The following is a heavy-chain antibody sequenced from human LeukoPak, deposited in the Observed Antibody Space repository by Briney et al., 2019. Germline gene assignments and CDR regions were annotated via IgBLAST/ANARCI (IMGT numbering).Heavy chain of an antibody. Sequence: PGGSLRLSCAASGFTFSSYAMSWVRQAPGKGLEWVANIRQDGNEKYYVDSVKGRFTISRDNAKNSLYLQMNSLRAEDTAVYYCATRGEYFQHWGQGTLVTVSS. CDR3: ATRGEYFQH. D-gene: IGHD3-10*01. J-gene: IGHJ1*01. V-gene: IGHV3-7*01. CDR2: IRQDGNEK. CDR1: GFTFSSYA.